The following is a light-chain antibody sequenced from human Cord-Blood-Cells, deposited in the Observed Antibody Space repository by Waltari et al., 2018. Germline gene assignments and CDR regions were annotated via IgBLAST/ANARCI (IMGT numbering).Light chain of an antibody. CDR1: SSNIGAGYD. J-gene: IGLJ2*01. CDR2: GNS. V-gene: IGLV1-40*01. CDR3: QSYDSSLSVYVV. Sequence: QSVLTQPPSVSGAPGQRVTISCTGSSSNIGAGYDVHWYQQLPGTAPKLLIVGNSNRPAGVPDRFSGSKSGTAASMAITGLQAEDEADYSCQSYDSSLSVYVVFGGGTKLTVL.